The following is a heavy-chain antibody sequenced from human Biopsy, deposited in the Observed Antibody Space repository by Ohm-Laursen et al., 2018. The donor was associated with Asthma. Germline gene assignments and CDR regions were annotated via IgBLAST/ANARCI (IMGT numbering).Heavy chain of an antibody. V-gene: IGHV1-18*01. J-gene: IGHJ6*02. CDR2: ISVYNGNT. D-gene: IGHD3-10*01. CDR3: ARAVDYSHYYGIDV. CDR1: GYTFISAG. Sequence: VKVSCKTSGYTFISAGITWVRQAPGQGLGWMGWISVYNGNTKVAQKLQDRVTMITDTSTSTAYMELRSRRSDDTAVYFCARAVDYSHYYGIDVWGQGTTVTVS.